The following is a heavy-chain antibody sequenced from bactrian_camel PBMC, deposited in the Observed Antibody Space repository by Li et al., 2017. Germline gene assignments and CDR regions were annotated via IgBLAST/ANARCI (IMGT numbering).Heavy chain of an antibody. V-gene: IGHV3S1*01. Sequence: HVQLVESGGGLVHPGASLRLSCTASGSIYGDACAGWFRQAPGKGREGVASIRDGGTTTNYASSVRGRFTISQDNAKNTVFLQMNSLKSEDTGLYYCVAGRDDSFAYWGQGTQVTVS. CDR3: VAGRDDSFAY. CDR2: IRDGGTTT. J-gene: IGHJ6*01. CDR1: GSIYGDAC.